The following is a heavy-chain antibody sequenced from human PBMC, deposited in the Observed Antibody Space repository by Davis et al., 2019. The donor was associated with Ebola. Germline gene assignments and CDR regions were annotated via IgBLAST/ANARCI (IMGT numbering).Heavy chain of an antibody. D-gene: IGHD2-15*01. Sequence: SETLSPTCTVSGGSVSSGSYYWSWTRQPPGKGLEWIGEINHSGSTNYNPSLKSRVTISVDPSKNQFSLKLSSVTAADTAVYYCAREGYCSGGSCYGVDHAFDIWSQGTMVTVSS. CDR2: INHSGST. J-gene: IGHJ3*02. CDR1: GGSVSSGSYY. CDR3: AREGYCSGGSCYGVDHAFDI. V-gene: IGHV4-39*07.